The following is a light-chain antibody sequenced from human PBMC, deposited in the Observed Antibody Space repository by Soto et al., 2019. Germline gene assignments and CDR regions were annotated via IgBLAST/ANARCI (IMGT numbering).Light chain of an antibody. V-gene: IGKV3-20*01. J-gene: IGKJ1*01. CDR3: HQFGYSPRT. CDR1: QTVNIDY. Sequence: PGETATLSCRASQTVNIDYLAWFQQRPGQAPRLLIFATSRRATDIPDRFSGSGSGTDFTLAIRRLEPEDFAVYYCHQFGYSPRTFGQGTKVE. CDR2: ATS.